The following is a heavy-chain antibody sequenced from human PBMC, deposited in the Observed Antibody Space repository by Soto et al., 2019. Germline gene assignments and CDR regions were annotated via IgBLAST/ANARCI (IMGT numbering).Heavy chain of an antibody. Sequence: QVQLVESGGGVVQPGRSLRLSCAASGFTFRSYGMHWVRQAPGKGLEWVALMSFDGSNKYYADSVRGRCTISSDNSKSTLYLQMDILRPEDTAVYYCAEEFGWELQLSPPYYNSGMDVWGQGTTVTVSS. CDR3: AEEFGWELQLSPPYYNSGMDV. D-gene: IGHD1-1*01. V-gene: IGHV3-30*18. CDR1: GFTFRSYG. CDR2: MSFDGSNK. J-gene: IGHJ6*02.